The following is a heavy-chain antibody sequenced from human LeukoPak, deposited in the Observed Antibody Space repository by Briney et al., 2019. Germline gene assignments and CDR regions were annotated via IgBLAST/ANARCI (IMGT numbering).Heavy chain of an antibody. J-gene: IGHJ5*02. D-gene: IGHD3-9*01. V-gene: IGHV4-59*08. CDR2: IYYSGST. CDR3: ASILTGYHNWFDP. CDR1: GGSISSYY. Sequence: PSETLSLTCTVSGGSISSYYWSWIRQPPGKGLEWIGYIYYSGSTNYNPSLKSRVTISVDTSKNQFSLKLSSVTAADTAVYYCASILTGYHNWFDPWGQGTLVTVSS.